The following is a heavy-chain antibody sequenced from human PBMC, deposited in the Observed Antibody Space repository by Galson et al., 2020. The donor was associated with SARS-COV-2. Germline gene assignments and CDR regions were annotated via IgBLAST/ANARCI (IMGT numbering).Heavy chain of an antibody. J-gene: IGHJ4*02. D-gene: IGHD6-19*01. CDR3: AKDRELGYSSGSEYFDY. V-gene: IGHV3-23*01. CDR2: ISGSGGST. Sequence: GGSLRLSCAASGFTFSSYAMSWVRQAPGKGLEWVSAISGSGGSTYYADSVKGRFTISRDNSKNTLYLQMNSLRAEDTAVYYCAKDRELGYSSGSEYFDYWGQGTLVTVSS. CDR1: GFTFSSYA.